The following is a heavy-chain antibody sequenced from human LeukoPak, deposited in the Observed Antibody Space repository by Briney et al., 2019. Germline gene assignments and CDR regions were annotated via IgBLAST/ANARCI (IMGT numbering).Heavy chain of an antibody. V-gene: IGHV3-30-3*01. CDR1: GFTFSSYA. CDR3: AREYIAVAGIFDY. CDR2: ISYDGSNK. Sequence: GGSLRLSCAASGFTFSSYAMHWVRRAPGKGLEWVAVISYDGSNKYYADSVKGRFTISRDNSKNTLYLQMNSLRAEDTAVYYCAREYIAVAGIFDYWGQGTLVTVSS. J-gene: IGHJ4*02. D-gene: IGHD6-19*01.